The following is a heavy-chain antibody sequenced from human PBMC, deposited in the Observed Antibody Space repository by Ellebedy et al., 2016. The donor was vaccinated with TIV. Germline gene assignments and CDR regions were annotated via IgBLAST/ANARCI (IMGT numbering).Heavy chain of an antibody. CDR2: INHSGST. J-gene: IGHJ4*02. CDR3: AREGGNDYGDSFPGGLHY. Sequence: MPSETLSLTCAVYGGSFSGYYWSWIRQPPGKGLEWIGEINHSGSTNYNPSLKSRVTISVDTSKNQFSLKLSSVTAADTAVYYCAREGGNDYGDSFPGGLHYWGQGTLVTVSS. V-gene: IGHV4-34*01. CDR1: GGSFSGYY. D-gene: IGHD4-17*01.